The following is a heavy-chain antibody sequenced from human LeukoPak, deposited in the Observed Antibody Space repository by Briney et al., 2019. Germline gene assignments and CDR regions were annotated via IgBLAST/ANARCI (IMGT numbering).Heavy chain of an antibody. V-gene: IGHV4-4*02. Sequence: MSSGTLSLTCAVSGGSISSSNWWSWVRQPPGKGLEWIGEIYHSGSTNYNPSLKSRVTISVDTSKNQFSLKLSSVTAADTAVYYCAARQQLLSLDYWGQGTLVTVSS. D-gene: IGHD6-13*01. CDR1: GGSISSSNW. CDR3: AARQQLLSLDY. J-gene: IGHJ4*02. CDR2: IYHSGST.